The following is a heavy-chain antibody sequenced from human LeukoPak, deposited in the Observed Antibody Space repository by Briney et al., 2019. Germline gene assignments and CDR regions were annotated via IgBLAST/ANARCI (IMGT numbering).Heavy chain of an antibody. Sequence: SETLSLTCAVYGGSFSGYYWSWIRQPPGKGLEWIGEINHSGSTNYNPSLKSRVTISVDTSKNQFSLKLSSMTAADTAVYYCARAVGYLQYYYYYGMDVWGQGTTVTVSS. J-gene: IGHJ6*02. D-gene: IGHD5-12*01. CDR3: ARAVGYLQYYYYYGMDV. CDR2: INHSGST. CDR1: GGSFSGYY. V-gene: IGHV4-34*01.